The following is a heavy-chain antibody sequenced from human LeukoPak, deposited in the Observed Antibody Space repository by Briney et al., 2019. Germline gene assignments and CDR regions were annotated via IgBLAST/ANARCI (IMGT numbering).Heavy chain of an antibody. CDR3: ARVPSYQLPRGPQYNWFDP. Sequence: ASVKVSCKASGYTFTSYGISWVRQAPGQGLEWMGWISAYNGNTNYAQKLQGRGTMTTDTSTSTAYMELRSLRSDDTAVYYCARVPSYQLPRGPQYNWFDPWGQGTLVTVSS. CDR1: GYTFTSYG. CDR2: ISAYNGNT. V-gene: IGHV1-18*01. J-gene: IGHJ5*02. D-gene: IGHD2-2*01.